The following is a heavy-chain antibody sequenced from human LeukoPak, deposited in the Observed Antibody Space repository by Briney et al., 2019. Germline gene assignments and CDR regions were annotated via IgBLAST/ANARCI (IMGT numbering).Heavy chain of an antibody. Sequence: GGSLRLSCVPPGITFRNTALTWFRKAPGKGLNWCSIISASGGSTYYADPVKGRFTMSRDNSKNPLYLQMNSLRAEDTAVYYCAKGTQPSDYGSHFDYWGQGTLVTVSS. CDR3: AKGTQPSDYGSHFDY. V-gene: IGHV3-23*01. D-gene: IGHD3-10*01. CDR2: ISASGGST. J-gene: IGHJ4*02. CDR1: GITFRNTA.